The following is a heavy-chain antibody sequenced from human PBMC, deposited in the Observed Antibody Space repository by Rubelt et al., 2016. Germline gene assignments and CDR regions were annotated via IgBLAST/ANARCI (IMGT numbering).Heavy chain of an antibody. V-gene: IGHV1-69*06. CDR2: IIPIFGPA. CDR1: GGTFSSYA. Sequence: QVQLVQSGAEVKKPGSSVKVSCKASGGTFSSYAISWVRQAPGQGLEWMGGIIPIFGPANYAQKFQGRVTITAEKSTSTAYMELSSLRSEDTSVYYCARDLVGVVITTHDAFDIWGQGTMVTVSS. CDR3: ARDLVGVVITTHDAFDI. D-gene: IGHD3-22*01. J-gene: IGHJ3*02.